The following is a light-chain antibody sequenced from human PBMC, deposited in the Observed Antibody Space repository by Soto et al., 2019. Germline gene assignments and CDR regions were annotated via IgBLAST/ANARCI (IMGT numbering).Light chain of an antibody. J-gene: IGLJ3*02. V-gene: IGLV1-44*01. Sequence: QSVLVQPPSASGTPGQKVTIFCSGTIFNIASHPVNWYQRLPGTAPKLLIHCNDQRPSGVPDRFSGSKSGTSASLALSGLQSDDEADYYCATWDQSLNGVVFGGGTKLTVL. CDR2: CND. CDR3: ATWDQSLNGVV. CDR1: IFNIASHP.